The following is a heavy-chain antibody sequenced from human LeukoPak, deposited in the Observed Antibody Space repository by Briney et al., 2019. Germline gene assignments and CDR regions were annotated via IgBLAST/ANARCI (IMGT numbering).Heavy chain of an antibody. CDR2: IYYSGST. J-gene: IGHJ2*01. Sequence: SETLSLTCAVYGGSFSSYYWGWIRQPPGKGLEWIGSIYYSGSTYYNPSLKSRVTISVDTSKNQFSLKLSSVTAADTAVYYCASPTTTVTTNWYFDLWGRGTLVTVSS. V-gene: IGHV4-39*07. CDR1: GGSFSSYY. CDR3: ASPTTTVTTNWYFDL. D-gene: IGHD4-17*01.